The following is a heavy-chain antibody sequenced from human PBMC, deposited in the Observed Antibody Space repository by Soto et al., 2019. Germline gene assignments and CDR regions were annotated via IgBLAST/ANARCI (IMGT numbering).Heavy chain of an antibody. CDR3: ANLVDITVGYSYGYTTTNYYYGMDV. J-gene: IGHJ6*02. V-gene: IGHV3-30*18. CDR1: GFTFSSYG. D-gene: IGHD5-18*01. Sequence: GGSLRLSCAASGFTFSSYGMHWVRQAPGKGLEWVAVISYDGSNKYYADSVKGRFTISRDNSKNTLYLQMNSLRAEDTAVYYCANLVDITVGYSYGYTTTNYYYGMDVWGQGTTVTVSS. CDR2: ISYDGSNK.